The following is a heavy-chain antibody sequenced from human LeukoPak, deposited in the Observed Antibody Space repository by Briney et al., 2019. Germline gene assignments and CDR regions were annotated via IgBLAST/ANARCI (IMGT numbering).Heavy chain of an antibody. CDR2: ISYDGSNK. CDR3: AKYLSAKGPPYALGV. V-gene: IGHV3-30*18. Sequence: GRSLRLSCAASGXTLSSYGMHWVRQAPGKGLEWVAVISYDGSNKYYADSVKGRFTISRDNSKNTLYLQMNSLRAEDTAVYYCAKYLSAKGPPYALGVWGQGTTVTVSS. J-gene: IGHJ6*02. CDR1: GXTLSSYG.